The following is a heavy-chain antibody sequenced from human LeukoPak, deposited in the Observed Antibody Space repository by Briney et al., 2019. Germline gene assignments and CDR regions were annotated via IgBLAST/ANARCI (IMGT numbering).Heavy chain of an antibody. CDR1: GGTFSSYT. CDR3: ATGSGSYPKGAFDY. J-gene: IGHJ4*02. D-gene: IGHD3-10*01. Sequence: ASVKVSCKASGGTFSSYTISWVRQPHAQGLEWMGGIILILGTANYAQKFQGRVTITADESTSTAYMELSSLRSEDTAVYYCATGSGSYPKGAFDYWGQGTLVTVSS. V-gene: IGHV1-69*13. CDR2: IILILGTA.